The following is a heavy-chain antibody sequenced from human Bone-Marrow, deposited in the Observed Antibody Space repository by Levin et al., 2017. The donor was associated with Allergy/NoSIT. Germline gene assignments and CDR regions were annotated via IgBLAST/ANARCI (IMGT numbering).Heavy chain of an antibody. CDR2: IGTAGDT. J-gene: IGHJ6*02. CDR3: ARALYGEYYFYGADA. V-gene: IGHV3-13*01. Sequence: PGGSLRLSCVASGFTFSDYDMHWVRQSVGKGLEWVSAIGTAGDTYYSDSVKGRFTVSREDAKKSLHLQMNSLRAGDTAVYYCARALYGEYYFYGADAWGQGTKVTVSS. D-gene: IGHD4-17*01. CDR1: GFTFSDYD.